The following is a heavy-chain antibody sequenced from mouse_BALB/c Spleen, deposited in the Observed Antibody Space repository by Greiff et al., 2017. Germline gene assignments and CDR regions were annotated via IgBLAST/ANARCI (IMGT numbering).Heavy chain of an antibody. D-gene: IGHD1-1*01. V-gene: IGHV1-19*01. CDR2: VNPYNGGT. CDR1: GYTFTDYY. J-gene: IGHJ3*01. Sequence: EVQLQQSGPELVKPGASVKMSCKASGYTFTDYYMDWVKQSHGESFEWIGCVNPYNGGTSYKQKFKGKATLTVDKSSSTAYMELNSLTSEDSAVYFCATVTTVGDGAWFAYWGQGTLVTVSA. CDR3: ATVTTVGDGAWFAY.